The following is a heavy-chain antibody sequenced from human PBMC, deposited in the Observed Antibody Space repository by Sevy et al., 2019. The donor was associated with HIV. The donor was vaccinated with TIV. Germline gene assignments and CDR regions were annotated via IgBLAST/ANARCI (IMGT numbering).Heavy chain of an antibody. CDR3: ARERGPFDAFDV. Sequence: GGSLRLSCAASGFTVSSNYMSWVRQAPGKGLEWVSVIYSGGDTYYADSVRGRFTISRDNSKNTLYLQMNSLRVDDTAVYYCARERGPFDAFDVWGQGTMVTVSS. V-gene: IGHV3-53*01. D-gene: IGHD3-16*01. CDR1: GFTVSSNY. J-gene: IGHJ3*01. CDR2: IYSGGDT.